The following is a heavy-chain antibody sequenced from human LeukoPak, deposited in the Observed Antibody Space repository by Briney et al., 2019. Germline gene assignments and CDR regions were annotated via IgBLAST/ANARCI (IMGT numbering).Heavy chain of an antibody. CDR2: ISGSGGGT. CDR3: AKGRVRGVTYLFDY. V-gene: IGHV3-23*01. D-gene: IGHD3-10*01. CDR1: GFTFSNYA. Sequence: SGGSLRLSCTASGFTFSNYALGWVRQAPGKGLEWVSLISGSGGGTYFADSVKGRFTISRDNSENSLYLQMSSLRPEDTALYYCAKGRVRGVTYLFDYWGQGTLVTVSS. J-gene: IGHJ4*02.